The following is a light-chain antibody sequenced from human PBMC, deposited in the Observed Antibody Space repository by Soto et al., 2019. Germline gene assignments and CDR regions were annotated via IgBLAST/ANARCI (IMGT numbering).Light chain of an antibody. CDR2: AAS. V-gene: IGKV1-39*01. J-gene: IGKJ1*01. CDR1: QSISSY. CDR3: QQSHSRPWR. Sequence: DIQMTQSPSSLSASVGDRVTITCRASQSISSYLNWYQQKPGKAPNLLIYAASSLQRGIPSRFNGSGSGAHLTLTFSSLQPEDFAPYLFQQSHSRPWRFGQGTKVEIK.